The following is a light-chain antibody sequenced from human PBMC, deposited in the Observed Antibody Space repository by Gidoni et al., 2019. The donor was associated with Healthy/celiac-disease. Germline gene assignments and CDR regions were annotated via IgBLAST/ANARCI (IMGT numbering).Light chain of an antibody. Sequence: DIVMTQSPDSLPVSLGERATINCKSSQSVLYSSNNKNYLAWYQQKPGQPPKLLIYWASTRESGVPDRFSGSGSGTDFTLTIRSLQAEDVAVYYCQQYYSTPPTFGQGTKVEIK. CDR2: WAS. CDR3: QQYYSTPPT. J-gene: IGKJ1*01. V-gene: IGKV4-1*01. CDR1: QSVLYSSNNKNY.